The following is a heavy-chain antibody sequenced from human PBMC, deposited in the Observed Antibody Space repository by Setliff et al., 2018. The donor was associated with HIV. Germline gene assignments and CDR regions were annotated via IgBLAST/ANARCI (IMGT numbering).Heavy chain of an antibody. V-gene: IGHV4-39*07. Sequence: SETLSLTCIVSRGSISSTSHYWGWVRQSPGRGLEWIGSSYYSGRTYYNPSLKSRVTMSVDTSTNQFSLDLTSVTAADTAVYFCAGEIAPAGRLPNVGGPPPPGYYHYMDVWGKGTTVTVSS. CDR3: AGEIAPAGRLPNVGGPPPPGYYHYMDV. CDR2: SYYSGRT. CDR1: RGSISSTSHY. J-gene: IGHJ6*03. D-gene: IGHD2-8*01.